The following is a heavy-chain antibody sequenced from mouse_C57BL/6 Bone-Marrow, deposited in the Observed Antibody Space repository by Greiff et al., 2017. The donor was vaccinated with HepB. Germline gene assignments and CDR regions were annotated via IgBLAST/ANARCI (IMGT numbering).Heavy chain of an antibody. V-gene: IGHV5-6*01. Sequence: EVQRVESGGDLVKPGGSLKLSCAASGFTFSSYGMSWVRQTPDKRLEWVATISSGGSYTYYPDSVKGRFTISRDNAKSTLYLQMSSLKSEDTAMYYCARHDPYYYAMDYWGQGTSVTVSS. J-gene: IGHJ4*01. CDR2: ISSGGSYT. CDR1: GFTFSSYG. CDR3: ARHDPYYYAMDY.